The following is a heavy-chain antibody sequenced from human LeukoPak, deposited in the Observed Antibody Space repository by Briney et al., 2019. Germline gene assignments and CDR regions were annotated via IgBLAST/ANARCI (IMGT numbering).Heavy chain of an antibody. J-gene: IGHJ4*02. CDR1: GDSVSSNNAV. CDR3: ARSVNSGCLDY. V-gene: IGHV6-1*01. D-gene: IGHD3-10*01. Sequence: SQTLSLTCAIPGDSVSSNNAVWNWLRQSPSRGLEWLGKTYYRSKWFYDYAVSVKSRITITPDTSKNHLSLQLDSVTPEDTAVYYCARSVNSGCLDYWGQGVLVTVSS. CDR2: TYYRSKWFY.